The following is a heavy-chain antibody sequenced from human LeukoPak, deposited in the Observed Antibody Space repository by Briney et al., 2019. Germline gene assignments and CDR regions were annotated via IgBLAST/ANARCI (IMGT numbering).Heavy chain of an antibody. CDR2: IKSDGSTT. Sequence: GGSLRLSCAASGFTFSSYSMNWVRQAPGKGLEWVSRIKSDGSTTSYADSVKGRFTISRDNAKNTLYLQMTSLRVEDTAVYYCARVGASVGAIDYWGQGTLVTVSS. J-gene: IGHJ4*02. V-gene: IGHV3-74*01. CDR1: GFTFSSYS. D-gene: IGHD1-26*01. CDR3: ARVGASVGAIDY.